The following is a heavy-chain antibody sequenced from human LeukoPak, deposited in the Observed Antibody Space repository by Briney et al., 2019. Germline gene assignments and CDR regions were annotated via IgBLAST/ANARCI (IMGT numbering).Heavy chain of an antibody. D-gene: IGHD3-9*01. Sequence: SETLSLTCTVSGGSISRSNWWSWVRQPPGKGLEWIGEIHDTGNTNYNPPLKSRVTMSLDKSKNQFSLNLNSVTAADTAVYYCATYYDILSGYTFDYWGQGTLVAVSS. V-gene: IGHV4-4*02. J-gene: IGHJ4*02. CDR1: GGSISRSNW. CDR3: ATYYDILSGYTFDY. CDR2: IHDTGNT.